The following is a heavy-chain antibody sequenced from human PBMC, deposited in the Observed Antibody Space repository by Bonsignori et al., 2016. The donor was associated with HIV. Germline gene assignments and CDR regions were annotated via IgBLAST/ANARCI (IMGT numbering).Heavy chain of an antibody. D-gene: IGHD2-2*01. CDR3: ARFLSPKPSPPVVPAAGPWYYYYYMDV. V-gene: IGHV3-21*01. CDR2: ISSSSSYI. J-gene: IGHJ6*03. Sequence: VRQAPGKGLEWVSSISSSSSYIYYADSVKGRFTISRDNAKNSLYLQMNSLRAEDTAVYYCARFLSPKPSPPVVPAAGPWYYYYYMDVWGKGTTVTVSS.